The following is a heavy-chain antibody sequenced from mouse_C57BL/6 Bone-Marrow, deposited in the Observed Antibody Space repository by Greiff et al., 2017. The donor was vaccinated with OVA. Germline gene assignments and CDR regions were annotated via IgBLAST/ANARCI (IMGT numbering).Heavy chain of an antibody. D-gene: IGHD3-2*02. V-gene: IGHV1-81*01. CDR1: GYTFTSYG. CDR3: ASCQLRGFAY. Sequence: VQLQQSGAELARPGASVKLSCKASGYTFTSYGISWVKQRTGQGLEWIGEIYPRSGNTYYNEKFKGKATLTADKSSSTAYMELRSLTSEDSSVSFCASCQLRGFAYWGQGTLVTVSA. CDR2: IYPRSGNT. J-gene: IGHJ3*01.